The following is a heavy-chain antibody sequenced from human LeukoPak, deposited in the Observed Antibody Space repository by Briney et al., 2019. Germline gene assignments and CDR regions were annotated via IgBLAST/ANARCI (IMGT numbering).Heavy chain of an antibody. Sequence: QTGRSLRLSCAASGFIFSHYGMHWVRQAPGKGLEWVAVIQNDASTENFADSVKGRFTISRDNSKNTVFLQMNSLRVEDTAVYYCIVFGDSNHWGQGTLVTVSS. CDR1: GFIFSHYG. J-gene: IGHJ5*02. CDR3: IVFGDSNH. V-gene: IGHV3-33*05. CDR2: IQNDASTE. D-gene: IGHD4-17*01.